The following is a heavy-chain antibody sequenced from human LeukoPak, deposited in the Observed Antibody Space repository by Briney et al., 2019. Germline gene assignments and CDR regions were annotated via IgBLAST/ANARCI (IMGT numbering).Heavy chain of an antibody. CDR2: IIPIFGTA. Sequence: GASVKVSCKASGYTFTSYGISWVRQAPGQGLEWMGGIIPIFGTANYAQKFQGRVTITADESTSTAYMELSSLRSEDTAVYYCAREEDHTSSYYYYGMDVWGQGTTVTVSS. J-gene: IGHJ6*02. CDR1: GYTFTSYG. CDR3: AREEDHTSSYYYYGMDV. V-gene: IGHV1-69*13. D-gene: IGHD2-2*01.